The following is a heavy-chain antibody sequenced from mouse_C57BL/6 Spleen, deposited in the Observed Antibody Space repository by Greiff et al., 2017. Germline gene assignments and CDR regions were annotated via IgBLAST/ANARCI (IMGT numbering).Heavy chain of an antibody. V-gene: IGHV5-4*01. J-gene: IGHJ1*03. CDR3: ARDQDGYGYFDV. D-gene: IGHD2-3*01. Sequence: EVQLQESGGGLVKPGGSLKLSCAASGFTFSSYAMSWVRQTPEKRLEWVATISDGGSYTYYPDNVKGRFTISRDNAKNNLYLQMSHLKSEDTAMYYCARDQDGYGYFDVWGTGTTVTVSS. CDR2: ISDGGSYT. CDR1: GFTFSSYA.